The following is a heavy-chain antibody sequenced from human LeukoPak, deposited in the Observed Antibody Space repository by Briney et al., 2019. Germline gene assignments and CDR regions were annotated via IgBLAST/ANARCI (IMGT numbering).Heavy chain of an antibody. J-gene: IGHJ4*02. CDR1: GGTLSSYV. CDR3: ARASGYSSSWWFDY. V-gene: IGHV1-69*05. Sequence: ASVKVSCKASGGTLSSYVISWVRQAPGQGLEWMGGIIPIFGTANYAQKFQGRVTITTDESTSTAYMELSSLRSEDTAVYYCARASGYSSSWWFDYWGQGTLVTVSS. CDR2: IIPIFGTA. D-gene: IGHD6-13*01.